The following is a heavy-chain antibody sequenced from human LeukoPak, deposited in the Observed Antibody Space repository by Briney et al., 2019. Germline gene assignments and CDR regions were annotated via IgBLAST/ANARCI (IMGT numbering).Heavy chain of an antibody. Sequence: VASVKVSCKASGYTFTSYHIHWVRQAPGQGLEWMGIINPSGGSTSYAQKFQGRVTMTRDTSTSTVYMELSSLRSEDTAVYYCARAASTVTHQGDYWGQGTLVTVSS. V-gene: IGHV1-46*01. CDR2: INPSGGST. J-gene: IGHJ4*02. CDR3: ARAASTVTHQGDY. D-gene: IGHD4-23*01. CDR1: GYTFTSYH.